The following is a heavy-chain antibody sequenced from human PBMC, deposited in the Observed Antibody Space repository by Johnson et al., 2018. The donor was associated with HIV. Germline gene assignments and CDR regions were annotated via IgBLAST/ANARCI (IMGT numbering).Heavy chain of an antibody. CDR3: ARSGTAVDGYSSSLGDAFDI. V-gene: IGHV3-30*04. CDR1: GFTFSSYA. D-gene: IGHD6-13*01. CDR2: ISYDGSNK. Sequence: QVQLVESGGGVVQPGRSLRLSCAASGFTFSSYAMHWVRQAPGKGLEWVAVISYDGSNKYYADSVKGRFTISRDNSKNTLYLQMNSLRAEDKAGYYCARSGTAVDGYSSSLGDAFDIWGQGTMVSVAS. J-gene: IGHJ3*02.